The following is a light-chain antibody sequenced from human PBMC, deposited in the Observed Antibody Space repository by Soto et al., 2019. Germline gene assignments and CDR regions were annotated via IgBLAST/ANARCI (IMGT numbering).Light chain of an antibody. CDR1: QSILDRSKNKYY. Sequence: DIVMTQSPDALSGSRGWSAAFNCKSSQSILDRSKNKYYLAWYQQKSGQPPKLLIYWASLRESGVPDRFTGSGSGTDFTLTISSLQAEDVAVYYCQQYFTSPWTFGQGTKVDIK. CDR3: QQYFTSPWT. CDR2: WAS. J-gene: IGKJ1*01. V-gene: IGKV4-1*01.